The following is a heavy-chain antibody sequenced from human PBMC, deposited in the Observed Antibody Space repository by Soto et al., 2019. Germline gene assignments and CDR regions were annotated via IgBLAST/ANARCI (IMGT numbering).Heavy chain of an antibody. CDR3: ARDEVGYCSGGSCHYGMDV. CDR2: IKQDGSEK. V-gene: IGHV3-7*03. CDR1: GFTFSSYW. Sequence: GSLRLSCAASGFTFSSYWMSWVRQAPGKGLEWVANIKQDGSEKYYVDSVKGRFTISRDNAKNSLYLQMNSLRAEDTAVYYCARDEVGYCSGGSCHYGMDVWGQGTTVTVSS. J-gene: IGHJ6*02. D-gene: IGHD2-15*01.